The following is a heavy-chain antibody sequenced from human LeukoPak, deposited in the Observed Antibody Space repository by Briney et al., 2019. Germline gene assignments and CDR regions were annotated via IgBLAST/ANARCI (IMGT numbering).Heavy chain of an antibody. CDR3: ARDHHPGYHDSLGFNWLDP. J-gene: IGHJ5*02. CDR2: IGASCAST. D-gene: IGHD3-22*01. Sequence: GGSLRLSCAASGFTFSRYAMSWVRQAPGKGLEWVAGIGASCASTYYADSVKGRFTISRDKSKNTVFLQMSSLRAEDTAVYYCARDHHPGYHDSLGFNWLDPWGQGTLVSVSS. V-gene: IGHV3-23*01. CDR1: GFTFSRYA.